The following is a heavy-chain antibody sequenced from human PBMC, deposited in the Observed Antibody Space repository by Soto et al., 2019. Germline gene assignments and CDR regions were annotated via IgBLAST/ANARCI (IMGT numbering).Heavy chain of an antibody. V-gene: IGHV4-39*01. CDR2: IYYSGRT. Sequence: PSETLSLTCIVSGESISISSYYWGYIRQPPGEGLEWIGSIYYSGRTYYNPSFKSRVTISIDTSKNQFSLKLSSVTATDTAVYYCARQRTTVVTQAYFDHWGQGALVTVS. CDR3: ARQRTTVVTQAYFDH. CDR1: GESISISSYY. D-gene: IGHD2-21*02. J-gene: IGHJ4*02.